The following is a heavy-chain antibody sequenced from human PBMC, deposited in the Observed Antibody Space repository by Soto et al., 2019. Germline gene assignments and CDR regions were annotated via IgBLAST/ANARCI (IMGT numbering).Heavy chain of an antibody. Sequence: ASVKVSCKASGYTYTSYAMHWVRQAPGQRLEWMGWINAGNGNTKYSQKFQGRVTITRDTSASTAYMELSSLRSEDTAVYYCARIVVAPAAPLGCYGMDVWGQGNXVAVSS. J-gene: IGHJ6*02. V-gene: IGHV1-3*01. CDR2: INAGNGNT. D-gene: IGHD2-2*01. CDR3: ARIVVAPAAPLGCYGMDV. CDR1: GYTYTSYA.